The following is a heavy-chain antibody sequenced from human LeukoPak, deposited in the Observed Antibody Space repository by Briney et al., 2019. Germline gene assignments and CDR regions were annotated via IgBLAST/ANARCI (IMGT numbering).Heavy chain of an antibody. D-gene: IGHD2-21*02. CDR2: ISAYNGNT. V-gene: IGHV1-18*01. CDR3: ARDLAYCGGDCYPGGDY. J-gene: IGHJ4*02. Sequence: ASVKVSCKASGYTFTSYGITWVRQAPGQGLEWMGWISAYNGNTNYVQKFQGRVTITADKSTSTAYMELSSLRSEDTAVYYCARDLAYCGGDCYPGGDYWGQGTLVTVSS. CDR1: GYTFTSYG.